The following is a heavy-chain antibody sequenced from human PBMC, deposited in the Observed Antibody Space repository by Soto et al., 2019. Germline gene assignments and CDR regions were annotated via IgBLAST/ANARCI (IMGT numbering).Heavy chain of an antibody. J-gene: IGHJ4*02. Sequence: GGSLRLSCAASGFTFSSYSMNWVRQAPGKGLEWVSSISSSSSYIYYADSVKGRFTISRDNAKNSLYLQMNSLRAEDTAVYYCARDLVSRYCSGGSCSNPGVDYWGQGTLVTVSS. CDR2: ISSSSSYI. CDR3: ARDLVSRYCSGGSCSNPGVDY. V-gene: IGHV3-21*01. D-gene: IGHD2-15*01. CDR1: GFTFSSYS.